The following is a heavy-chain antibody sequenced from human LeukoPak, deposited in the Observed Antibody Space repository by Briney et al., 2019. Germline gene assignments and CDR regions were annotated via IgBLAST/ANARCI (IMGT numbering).Heavy chain of an antibody. J-gene: IGHJ5*02. D-gene: IGHD3-22*01. CDR2: IYYSGST. CDR1: GASIRSGDYY. Sequence: SQTLSLTCTVSGASIRSGDYYWSWIRQPPGKGLEWIGYIYYSGSTNYNPSLKSRVTISVDTSKNQFSLKLSSVTAADTAVYYCARESDGRYYDSSGYYLAFDPWGQGTLVTVSS. V-gene: IGHV4-61*08. CDR3: ARESDGRYYDSSGYYLAFDP.